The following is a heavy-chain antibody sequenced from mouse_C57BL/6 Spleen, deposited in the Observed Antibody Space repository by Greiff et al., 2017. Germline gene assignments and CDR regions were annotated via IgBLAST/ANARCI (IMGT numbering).Heavy chain of an antibody. J-gene: IGHJ2*01. V-gene: IGHV5-17*01. Sequence: EVMLVESGGGLVKPGGSLKLSCAASGFTFSDYGMHWVRQAPEKGLEWVAYISSGSSTIYYADTVKGRFTISRDNAKNTLFLRMTSLRSEDTALYYCARGAITTVGYFDYWGPGTTLTVSS. CDR2: ISSGSSTI. CDR1: GFTFSDYG. D-gene: IGHD1-1*01. CDR3: ARGAITTVGYFDY.